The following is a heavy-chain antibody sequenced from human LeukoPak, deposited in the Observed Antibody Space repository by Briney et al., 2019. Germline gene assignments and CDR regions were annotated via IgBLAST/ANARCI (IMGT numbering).Heavy chain of an antibody. J-gene: IGHJ4*02. CDR2: ISAYNGNT. D-gene: IGHD6-19*01. Sequence: GASVKVSCKASGYTFTSYGISWVRQAPGQGLEWMGWISAYNGNTNYAQKLQGRVTMTTDTSTSTAYMELSSLRSEDTAVYYCATDLAVAGTFSYWGQGTLVTVSS. V-gene: IGHV1-18*01. CDR3: ATDLAVAGTFSY. CDR1: GYTFTSYG.